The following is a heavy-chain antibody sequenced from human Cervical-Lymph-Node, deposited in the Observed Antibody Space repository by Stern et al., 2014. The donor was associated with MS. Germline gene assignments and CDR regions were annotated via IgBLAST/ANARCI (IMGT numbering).Heavy chain of an antibody. D-gene: IGHD2-15*01. Sequence: QVTLRESGPALVQPTQTLTLTCTFSGFSLTTSGMRLNWIRQPPGKALEWLVRIDWNDEKYFNTFLKSMISISRDTSHSQVFLTITNMDPVDTATYYCARIQWSIIDYWGQGILVTVSS. V-gene: IGHV2-70*15. CDR1: GFSLTTSGMR. J-gene: IGHJ4*02. CDR2: IDWNDEK. CDR3: ARIQWSIIDY.